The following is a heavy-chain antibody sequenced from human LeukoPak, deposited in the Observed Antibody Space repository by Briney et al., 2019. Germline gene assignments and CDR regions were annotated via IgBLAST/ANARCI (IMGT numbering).Heavy chain of an antibody. J-gene: IGHJ6*02. CDR2: MNPNSGNT. CDR3: ARGYCSSTSCYGDSYGMDV. D-gene: IGHD2-2*01. V-gene: IGHV1-8*01. CDR1: GYTFTSYD. Sequence: ASVKVSCKASGYTFTSYDINWVRQATGQGLEWMGWMNPNSGNTGYAQKFQGRVTTTRNTSISTAYMELSSLRSEDTAVYYCARGYCSSTSCYGDSYGMDVWGQGTTVTVSS.